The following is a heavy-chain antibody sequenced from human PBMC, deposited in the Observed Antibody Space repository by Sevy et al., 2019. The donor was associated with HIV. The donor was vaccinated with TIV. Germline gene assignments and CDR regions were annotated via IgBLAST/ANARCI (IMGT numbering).Heavy chain of an antibody. V-gene: IGHV3-30*04. CDR2: VSYDGNNK. CDR1: GFTFNSYP. J-gene: IGHJ5*02. CDR3: ARDAAEGPYGDTFFSNWFDA. Sequence: GGSLRISCAASGFTFNSYPMYWVRQAPGKGLEWVATVSYDGNNKYYGDSVKGRFTISRDNSKNTLYLQMNTVRPEDTALYYCARDAAEGPYGDTFFSNWFDAWGQGTLVTVSS. D-gene: IGHD2-21*01.